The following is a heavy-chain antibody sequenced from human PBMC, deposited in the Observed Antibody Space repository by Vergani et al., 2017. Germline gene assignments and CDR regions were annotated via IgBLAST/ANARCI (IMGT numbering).Heavy chain of an antibody. CDR1: GASVNSYY. CDR2: VSFRGDT. Sequence: QVKLQESGPGLVKPSETLSLTCTVSGASVNSYYWSWIRQPPGKGLEWMGYVSFRGDTLYDPSVKSRMTIPLNTSSNQFSLYLTSVTAADTAVYYCARSRIYYGAGSPDYWGQGTLVTVSS. V-gene: IGHV4-59*02. CDR3: ARSRIYYGAGSPDY. J-gene: IGHJ4*02. D-gene: IGHD3-10*01.